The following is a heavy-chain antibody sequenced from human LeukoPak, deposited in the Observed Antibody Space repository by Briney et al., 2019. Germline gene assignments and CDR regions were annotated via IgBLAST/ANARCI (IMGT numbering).Heavy chain of an antibody. Sequence: GASVKVSCKASGYTFTSYGISWVRQAPGQGLEWMGGIIPIFGTANYAQKFQGRVTITADKSTSTAYMELSSLRSEDTAVYYCARVVEGSSGWYGSRQTDYYHYMDVWGKGTTVTVSS. CDR3: ARVVEGSSGWYGSRQTDYYHYMDV. J-gene: IGHJ6*03. CDR1: GYTFTSYG. CDR2: IIPIFGTA. V-gene: IGHV1-69*06. D-gene: IGHD6-19*01.